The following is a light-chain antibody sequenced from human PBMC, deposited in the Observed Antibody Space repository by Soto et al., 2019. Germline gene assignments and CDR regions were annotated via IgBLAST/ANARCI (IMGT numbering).Light chain of an antibody. CDR3: QQYGSSPWT. Sequence: EIVLTQSPGTLSLSPGERATLSCRASQRISSSYLAWYQQTPGQAPRLLIHGASSRATGIPDRCSGSGSGTDFTLTISRLEPEDFVVYYCQQYGSSPWTFGQGTKLEIK. CDR2: GAS. CDR1: QRISSSY. V-gene: IGKV3-20*01. J-gene: IGKJ2*01.